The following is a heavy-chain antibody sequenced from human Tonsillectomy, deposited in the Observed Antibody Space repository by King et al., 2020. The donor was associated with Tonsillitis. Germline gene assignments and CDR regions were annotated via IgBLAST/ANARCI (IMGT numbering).Heavy chain of an antibody. CDR2: IYPGDSET. V-gene: IGHV5-51*01. J-gene: IGHJ3*02. CDR1: VYSFTRYW. D-gene: IGHD3-22*01. Sequence: QLVQSGAEVKKPGESLKISCKGSVYSFTRYWIVWVRQMPGKGLEWMGIIYPGDSETRYSPSFQGQVTLSADKPISTAFLQWSRLKASDSAIYYCARYDSTGAGAFDIWGQGTMVTVPS. CDR3: ARYDSTGAGAFDI.